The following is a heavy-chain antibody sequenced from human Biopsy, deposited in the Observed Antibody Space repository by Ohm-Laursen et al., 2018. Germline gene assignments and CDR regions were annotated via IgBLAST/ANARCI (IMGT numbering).Heavy chain of an antibody. CDR3: GRAVRNQLLTDP. CDR1: GYTFTSYD. D-gene: IGHD1-7*01. CDR2: LNPVSGNS. J-gene: IGHJ5*02. V-gene: IGHV1-8*01. Sequence: ASVKASCKVSGYTFTSYDITWVRQASGQGPEWIGWLNPVSGNSNFGQKFRGRVTVTSDTSISTAHMELSGLTSDNTATYYCGRAVRNQLLTDPWGQGTLVTVTS.